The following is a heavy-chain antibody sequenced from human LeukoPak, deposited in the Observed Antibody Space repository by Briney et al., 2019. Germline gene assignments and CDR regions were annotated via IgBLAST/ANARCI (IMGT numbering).Heavy chain of an antibody. J-gene: IGHJ4*02. Sequence: ASVKVSCKASGYTFTGYYMHWVRQAPGQGLEWMGRINPNSGGTNYAQKFQGRVTMTRDTSISTAYMELRSLRSDDTAVYYCARDYDYYDSSGYYRYFDYWGQGALVTVSS. CDR2: INPNSGGT. CDR1: GYTFTGYY. V-gene: IGHV1-2*06. D-gene: IGHD3-22*01. CDR3: ARDYDYYDSSGYYRYFDY.